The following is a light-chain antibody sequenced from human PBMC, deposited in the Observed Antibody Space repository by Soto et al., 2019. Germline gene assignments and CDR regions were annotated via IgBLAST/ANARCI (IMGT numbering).Light chain of an antibody. CDR2: AAS. CDR1: QAISSY. J-gene: IGKJ4*01. Sequence: IQLTQSPSSLSASVGDRVTITCRASQAISSYLAWYQQKAGKAPKLLIYAASTLQSGVPSRFSGSGSGTDFTLTISSLQPEDFATYYCQQLNSYPSSTFGGGTKVDIK. CDR3: QQLNSYPSST. V-gene: IGKV1-9*01.